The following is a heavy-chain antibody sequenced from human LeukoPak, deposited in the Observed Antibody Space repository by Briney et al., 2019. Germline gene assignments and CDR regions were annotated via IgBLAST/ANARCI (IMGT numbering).Heavy chain of an antibody. Sequence: GGSLRLSCAASGFTFSSYGMHWVRQAPGKGLERVAFIRYDGSNKYYADSVKGRFTISRDNSKNTLYLQMNSLRAEDTAVYYCAKDIDDDYYGSGSTFDYWGQGTLVTVSS. V-gene: IGHV3-30*02. D-gene: IGHD3-10*01. CDR2: IRYDGSNK. CDR1: GFTFSSYG. J-gene: IGHJ4*02. CDR3: AKDIDDDYYGSGSTFDY.